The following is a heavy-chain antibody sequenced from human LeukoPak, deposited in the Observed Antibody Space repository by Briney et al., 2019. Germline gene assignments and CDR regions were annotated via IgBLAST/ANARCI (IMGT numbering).Heavy chain of an antibody. CDR2: IGTNSRTT. J-gene: IGHJ4*02. D-gene: IGHD2-21*01. CDR3: AKDFLIDPL. Sequence: GGSLRPSCTASGFTFSSSGMNWVRQAPGKGLEWVSFIGTNSRTTYYGDSVKGRFTISRDNAKNSLYLQMDSLRAEDTAVYYCAKDFLIDPLWGQGTLVTVSS. V-gene: IGHV3-48*01. CDR1: GFTFSSSG.